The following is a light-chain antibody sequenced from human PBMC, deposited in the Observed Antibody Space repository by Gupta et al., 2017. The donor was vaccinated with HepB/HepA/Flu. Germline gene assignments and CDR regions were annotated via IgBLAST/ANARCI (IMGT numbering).Light chain of an antibody. CDR3: QYYDSGLSGGG. Sequence: QSVLTQPPSVSGAPGQTVTISCTGSSSNLGAGYDVHWYQKLQGTAHKRLSLVNNNRPSGVPDRFAGFKAGTSDYPATLGLQAEEEADDDGQYYDSGLSGGGFGGGTKLTVL. J-gene: IGLJ2*01. CDR2: VNN. V-gene: IGLV1-40*01. CDR1: SSNLGAGYD.